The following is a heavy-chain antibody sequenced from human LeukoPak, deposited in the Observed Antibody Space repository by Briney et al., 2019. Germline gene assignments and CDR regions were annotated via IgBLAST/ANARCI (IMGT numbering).Heavy chain of an antibody. CDR1: GGSISSYY. Sequence: PSETLSLTCTVSGGSISSYYWSWIRQPPGKGLEWIGYIYYSGSTNYNPSLKSRVTISVDTSKNQFSLKLSSVTAADTAVYYCARGLLLYYYYYMDVWGKGTTVTVSS. V-gene: IGHV4-59*01. J-gene: IGHJ6*03. D-gene: IGHD3-10*01. CDR3: ARGLLLYYYYYMDV. CDR2: IYYSGST.